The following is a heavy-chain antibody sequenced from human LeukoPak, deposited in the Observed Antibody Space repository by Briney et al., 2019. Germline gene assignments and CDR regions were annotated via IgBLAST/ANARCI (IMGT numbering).Heavy chain of an antibody. CDR3: ARNLYSFRSGPYFDY. CDR2: IYTSGST. Sequence: SETLSLTCTVSGGSISSYYWSWIRQPAGKGLEWIGRIYTSGSTNYNPSLKSRVTMSVDTSKNQFSLKLSSVTAADTAVYYCARNLYSFRSGPYFDYGGQGTLVTVSS. D-gene: IGHD3-10*01. V-gene: IGHV4-4*07. J-gene: IGHJ4*02. CDR1: GGSISSYY.